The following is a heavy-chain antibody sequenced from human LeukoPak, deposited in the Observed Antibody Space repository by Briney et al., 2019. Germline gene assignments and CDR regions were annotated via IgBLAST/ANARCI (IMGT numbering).Heavy chain of an antibody. J-gene: IGHJ4*02. D-gene: IGHD3-10*01. CDR3: ARHLLWFGELSGGFDY. CDR1: GFTFTSYG. CDR2: ISGSGGST. V-gene: IGHV3-23*01. Sequence: GGSLRLSCAASGFTFTSYGMSWVRQAPGKGLKWVSGISGSGGSTYYADSVKGRFTISRDNSKNTLYLQMNSLRAEDTAVYYCARHLLWFGELSGGFDYWGQGTLVTVSS.